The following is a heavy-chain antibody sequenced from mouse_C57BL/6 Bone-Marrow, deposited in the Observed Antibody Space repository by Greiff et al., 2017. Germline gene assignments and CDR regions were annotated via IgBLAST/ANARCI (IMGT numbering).Heavy chain of an antibody. CDR3: ARWGRETWFAY. J-gene: IGHJ3*01. CDR1: GYAFSSYW. Sequence: VQLQQSGAELVKPGASVTISCKASGYAFSSYWMNWVKQRPGTGLEWIGQIYPGDGDTNSNGKFKGKATLTADKSSSTAYMQLSSLTSEDSAVYFCARWGRETWFAYWGQGTLVTVSA. CDR2: IYPGDGDT. V-gene: IGHV1-80*01.